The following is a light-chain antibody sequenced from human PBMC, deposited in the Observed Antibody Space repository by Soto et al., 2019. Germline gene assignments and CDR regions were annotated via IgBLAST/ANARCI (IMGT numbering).Light chain of an antibody. Sequence: QSALTQPASVSGSPGQSITISCTGTSSDIGGYNYVSWYQQLPGKVPKLIIYDVNNRPSGVSDRFSGSKSGNAASLTISGLQAEDEADYYCSSYTSTSTLYVFGTGTKLTVL. CDR2: DVN. J-gene: IGLJ1*01. V-gene: IGLV2-14*03. CDR1: SSDIGGYNY. CDR3: SSYTSTSTLYV.